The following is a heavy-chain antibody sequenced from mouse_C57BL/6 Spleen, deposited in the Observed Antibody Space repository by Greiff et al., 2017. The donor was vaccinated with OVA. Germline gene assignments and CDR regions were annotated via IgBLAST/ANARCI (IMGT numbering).Heavy chain of an antibody. Sequence: QVQLQHPGTELVKPGASVKLSCKASGYTFTSYWMHWVKQRPGQGLEWIGNINPSNGGTNYNEKFKSKATLTVDKSSSTAYMQLSSLTSEDSAVYYCARPWGLLRYAMDYWGQGTSVTVSS. D-gene: IGHD1-1*01. J-gene: IGHJ4*01. V-gene: IGHV1-53*01. CDR2: INPSNGGT. CDR3: ARPWGLLRYAMDY. CDR1: GYTFTSYW.